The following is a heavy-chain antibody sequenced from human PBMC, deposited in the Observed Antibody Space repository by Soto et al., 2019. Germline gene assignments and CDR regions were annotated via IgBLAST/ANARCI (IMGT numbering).Heavy chain of an antibody. CDR2: IYYSVST. J-gene: IGHJ3*02. D-gene: IGHD6-6*01. CDR1: GCSISSGDYY. V-gene: IGHV4-30-4*01. CDR3: ARAPTLEYSSWADAFHX. Sequence: LSLTCTVSGCSISSGDYYWSWIRQPPGKGLEWIGYIYYSVSTYYNPSLKSRVTISVDTYKNQFSLKLSSVTAADTAVYYCARAPTLEYSSWADAFHXWGQVTMVTVS.